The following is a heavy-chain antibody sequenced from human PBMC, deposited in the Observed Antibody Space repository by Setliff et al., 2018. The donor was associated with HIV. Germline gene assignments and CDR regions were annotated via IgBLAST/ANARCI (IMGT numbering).Heavy chain of an antibody. J-gene: IGHJ6*03. Sequence: PSETLSLTCTVSGGSVSSYHWTWIRQPPGKGLEWIGYLYYSGSTYYNPSLKSRVTMSIDTSKKQLSLKLNSVTAADTAVYYCARAMGANWSYYYYMDVWGKGTTVTVSS. CDR3: ARAMGANWSYYYYMDV. V-gene: IGHV4-59*02. CDR1: GGSVSSYH. CDR2: LYYSGST. D-gene: IGHD1-26*01.